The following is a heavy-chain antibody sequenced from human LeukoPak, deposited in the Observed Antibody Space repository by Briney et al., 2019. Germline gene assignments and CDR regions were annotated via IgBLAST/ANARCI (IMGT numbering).Heavy chain of an antibody. J-gene: IGHJ4*02. CDR2: TYYKSKWYN. D-gene: IGHD6-19*01. CDR3: ARDEVDSSGWYSRFDY. Sequence: SQTLSLTCAISGDSISSNSAAWNWIRQSPSRGLEWLGRTYYKSKWYNDYAVSVKSRITINSDTSKNQFSLQLNSVTPEDTAVYYCARDEVDSSGWYSRFDYWGQGTLVTVSS. CDR1: GDSISSNSAA. V-gene: IGHV6-1*01.